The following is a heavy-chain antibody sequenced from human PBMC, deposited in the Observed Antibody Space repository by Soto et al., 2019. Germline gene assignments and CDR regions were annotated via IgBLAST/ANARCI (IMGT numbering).Heavy chain of an antibody. Sequence: ASVKVSCKVSGYTLTELSMHWVRQAPGKGLEWMGGFDPEDGETIYAQKFQGRVTMTEDTSTDTAYMELSSLRSEDTAVYYCATTPSPSGDIAAAANWFDPWGQGTLVTVSS. CDR2: FDPEDGET. V-gene: IGHV1-24*01. J-gene: IGHJ5*02. D-gene: IGHD6-13*01. CDR1: GYTLTELS. CDR3: ATTPSPSGDIAAAANWFDP.